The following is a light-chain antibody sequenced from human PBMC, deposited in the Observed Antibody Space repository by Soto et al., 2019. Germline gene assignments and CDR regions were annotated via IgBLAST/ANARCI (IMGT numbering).Light chain of an antibody. Sequence: QSVLTQPPSVSAAPGQTVTISCSGSTSNIGNNYVSWYQQLPGTAPKLLIYDNNKRPSGIPDRFSGSKFGTSATLGITGLQTGDEADYYCGTWDSSLSAVVFGGGTQLTVL. CDR3: GTWDSSLSAVV. V-gene: IGLV1-51*01. CDR2: DNN. J-gene: IGLJ2*01. CDR1: TSNIGNNY.